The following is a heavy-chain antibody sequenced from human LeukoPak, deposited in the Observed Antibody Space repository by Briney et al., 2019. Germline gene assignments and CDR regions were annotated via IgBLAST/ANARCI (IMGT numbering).Heavy chain of an antibody. CDR2: IRTKPSGYTT. Sequence: GGSLRLSCAASGFDLSGFYVHWVRQTSGRGLEWVGLIRTKPSGYTTVYAASVKGRFTVSRDDSKNTAYLQMNSLKAEDTAVYYCARQGVATAIDYWGQGTLVTVSS. D-gene: IGHD2-21*02. J-gene: IGHJ4*02. CDR3: ARQGVATAIDY. CDR1: GFDLSGFY. V-gene: IGHV3-73*01.